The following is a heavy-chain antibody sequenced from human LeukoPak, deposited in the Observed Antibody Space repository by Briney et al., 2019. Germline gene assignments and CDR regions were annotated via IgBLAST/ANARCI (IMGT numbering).Heavy chain of an antibody. CDR3: ARDTPHCGSTSCMSYASGVVYWFDP. D-gene: IGHD2-2*01. V-gene: IGHV6-1*01. CDR1: GDSVSSNSAA. CDR2: TYYRSKWYN. Sequence: SQTLSLTCAISGDSVSSNSAAWNWIRQSPSRGLEWLGRTYYRSKWYNDYAVSVKSRITINPDTSKNQFSLQLNSVTPEDTAVYYCARDTPHCGSTSCMSYASGVVYWFDPWGQGTLVTVSS. J-gene: IGHJ5*02.